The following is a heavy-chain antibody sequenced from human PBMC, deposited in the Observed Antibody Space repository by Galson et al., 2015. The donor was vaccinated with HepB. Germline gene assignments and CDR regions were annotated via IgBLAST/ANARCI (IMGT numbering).Heavy chain of an antibody. J-gene: IGHJ2*01. D-gene: IGHD3-22*01. CDR3: SRGIPYYMDFDL. V-gene: IGHV3-30-3*01. CDR1: GFTFNNYT. CDR2: ISNDGSKK. Sequence: SLRLSCAVSGFTFNNYTMHWVRQTPGKGLEWVAQISNDGSKKYYADSVKGRFTISRDNSRNTLYLQVNSLRGEDTAVYYCSRGIPYYMDFDLWGRGTLVTVSS.